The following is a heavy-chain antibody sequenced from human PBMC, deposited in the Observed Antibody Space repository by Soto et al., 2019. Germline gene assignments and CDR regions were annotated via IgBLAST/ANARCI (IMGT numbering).Heavy chain of an antibody. J-gene: IGHJ4*02. V-gene: IGHV1-2*02. CDR3: ARAVHTMIQGVRFRVDQ. D-gene: IGHD3-10*01. Sequence: ASVKVSCKASGYTFTAYYIHWVRQAPGQGLEWMGWINPNGGGTKYAQKFQGRVTMTRDTSINTAYMELTRLTSDDTAVYYCARAVHTMIQGVRFRVDQWGQGTLVTVST. CDR1: GYTFTAYY. CDR2: INPNGGGT.